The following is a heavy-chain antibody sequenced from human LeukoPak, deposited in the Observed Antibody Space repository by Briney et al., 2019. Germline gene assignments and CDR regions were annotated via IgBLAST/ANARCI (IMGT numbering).Heavy chain of an antibody. V-gene: IGHV3-23*01. CDR2: ISNSGGST. J-gene: IGHJ4*02. CDR1: GFIFSSYA. Sequence: GGSLRLSCAASGFIFSSYAMSWVRQAPGKGLEWVSAISNSGGSTYYADSVKGRFTISRDNSKNTLYLQMNNLRAEDTAVYYCARESMVRGVGDYWGQGTLVTVSS. D-gene: IGHD3-10*01. CDR3: ARESMVRGVGDY.